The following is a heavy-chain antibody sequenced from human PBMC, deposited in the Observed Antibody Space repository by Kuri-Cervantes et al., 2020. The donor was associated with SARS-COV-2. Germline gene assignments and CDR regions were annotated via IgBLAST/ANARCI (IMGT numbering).Heavy chain of an antibody. CDR3: AKDRNPSWIQAWFDY. Sequence: GGSLRLSCAASGFTFSSYGMHWVRQAPGKGLEWVAVISYDGSNKCYADSVKGRFTISRDNSKNTLYLQMNSLRAEDTAVYYCAKDRNPSWIQAWFDYWGQGTLVTVSS. CDR2: ISYDGSNK. D-gene: IGHD5-18*01. V-gene: IGHV3-30*18. J-gene: IGHJ4*02. CDR1: GFTFSSYG.